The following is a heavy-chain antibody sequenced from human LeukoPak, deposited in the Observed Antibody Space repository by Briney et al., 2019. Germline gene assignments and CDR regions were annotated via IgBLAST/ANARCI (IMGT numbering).Heavy chain of an antibody. D-gene: IGHD2-2*01. Sequence: SETLSLTCTVSGGSISSSSLYWDWIRQPPEKGLEWIGTVYYSGSTYYNPSLKSRVTISVDTSKNQFSLKLSSVTAADTAVYYCARNASSLGAGAFDIWGQGTMVTVSS. J-gene: IGHJ3*02. CDR2: VYYSGST. V-gene: IGHV4-39*01. CDR1: GGSISSSSLY. CDR3: ARNASSLGAGAFDI.